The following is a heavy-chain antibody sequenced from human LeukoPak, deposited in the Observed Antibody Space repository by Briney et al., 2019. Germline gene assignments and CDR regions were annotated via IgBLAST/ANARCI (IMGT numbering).Heavy chain of an antibody. Sequence: PGGSLRLSCAASGFTFSSYSMNWVRQAPGKGLEWVSSISSSSSYIYYADSVKGRFTISRDNAKNSLYLQMNSLRAEDTAVYYCARGSSGSYGGLTFDIWGQGTMVTVSS. V-gene: IGHV3-21*01. D-gene: IGHD1-26*01. CDR1: GFTFSSYS. CDR2: ISSSSSYI. CDR3: ARGSSGSYGGLTFDI. J-gene: IGHJ3*02.